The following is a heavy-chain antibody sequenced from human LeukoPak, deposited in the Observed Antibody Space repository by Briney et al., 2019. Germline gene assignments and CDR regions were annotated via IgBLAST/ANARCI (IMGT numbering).Heavy chain of an antibody. Sequence: PGGSLRLSCAASGFTFSDYYMSWIRQAPGKGLEWVSYISSSGSTIYYADPVKGRFTISRDNAKNSLYLQMNSLRAEDTAVYYCARRLTNYYDSSGYPGNYFDYWGQGTLVTVSS. V-gene: IGHV3-11*01. CDR3: ARRLTNYYDSSGYPGNYFDY. D-gene: IGHD3-22*01. CDR2: ISSSGSTI. CDR1: GFTFSDYY. J-gene: IGHJ4*02.